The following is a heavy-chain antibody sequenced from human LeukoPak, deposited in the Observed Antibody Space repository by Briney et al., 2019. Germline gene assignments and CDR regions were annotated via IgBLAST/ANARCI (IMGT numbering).Heavy chain of an antibody. CDR1: GDTFSSYP. CDR2: INPNSGGT. CDR3: ANLYDYGDPLDY. D-gene: IGHD4-17*01. V-gene: IGHV1-2*02. Sequence: ASVKVSCKTSGDTFSSYPINWVRQAPGQGLEWMGWINPNSGGTNYAQKFQGRVTMTRDTSISTAYMELSRLRSDDTAVCYCANLYDYGDPLDYWGQGTLVTVSS. J-gene: IGHJ4*02.